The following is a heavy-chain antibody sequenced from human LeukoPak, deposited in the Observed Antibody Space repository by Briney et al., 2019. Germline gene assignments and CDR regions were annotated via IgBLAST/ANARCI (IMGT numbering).Heavy chain of an antibody. J-gene: IGHJ4*02. Sequence: GGSLRLSCAASGFTFSSYGMSWVRQAPGKGLEWVSYISSSGSTIYYADSVKGRFTISRDNAKNSLYLQMSSLRAEDTAVYYCARDATVRSSWSYDYWGQGTLVTVSS. CDR1: GFTFSSYG. V-gene: IGHV3-48*04. CDR2: ISSSGSTI. CDR3: ARDATVRSSWSYDY. D-gene: IGHD6-13*01.